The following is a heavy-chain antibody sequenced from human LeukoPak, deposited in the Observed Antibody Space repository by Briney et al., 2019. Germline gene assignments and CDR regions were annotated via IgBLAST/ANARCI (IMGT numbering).Heavy chain of an antibody. J-gene: IGHJ4*02. CDR2: IYYSGST. Sequence: SETLSLTCTVSGGSISSYYWSWIRQPPGKGLEWIGNIYYSGSTNYNPSLKSRVTISVDTSKNQFSLKLSSVTAADTAVYYCARASYYYDSSGYFDYWGQGTLVTVSS. CDR1: GGSISSYY. V-gene: IGHV4-59*12. D-gene: IGHD3-22*01. CDR3: ARASYYYDSSGYFDY.